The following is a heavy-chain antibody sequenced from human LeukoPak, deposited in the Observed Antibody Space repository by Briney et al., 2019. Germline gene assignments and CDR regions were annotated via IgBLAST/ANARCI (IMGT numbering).Heavy chain of an antibody. CDR3: ARDLGRWFSRTVSVFSAGPSLPYDY. CDR1: GFTFSSYW. Sequence: GGSLRLSCAASGFTFSSYWMSWVRQAPGEGLEWVAFIRYDGINKYYAESVKGRFTISRDNAKNSLYLQMNSLRAEDTAVYYCARDLGRWFSRTVSVFSAGPSLPYDYWGQGTLVTVSS. CDR2: IRYDGINK. J-gene: IGHJ4*02. D-gene: IGHD3-10*01. V-gene: IGHV3-30*02.